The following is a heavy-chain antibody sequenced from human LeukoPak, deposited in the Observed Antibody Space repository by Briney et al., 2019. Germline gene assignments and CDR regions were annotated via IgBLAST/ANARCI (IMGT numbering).Heavy chain of an antibody. CDR3: ARSTWMSGVLGYSGYDFCY. J-gene: IGHJ4*02. CDR1: GYTFTGYY. D-gene: IGHD5-12*01. CDR2: INPNSGGT. V-gene: IGHV1-2*06. Sequence: ASVKVSCKAPGYTFTGYYMHWVRQAPGQGLEWMGRINPNSGGTNYAQKFQGRVTMTRDTSISTAYMELSRLRSDDTAVYYCARSTWMSGVLGYSGYDFCYWGQGTLVTVSS.